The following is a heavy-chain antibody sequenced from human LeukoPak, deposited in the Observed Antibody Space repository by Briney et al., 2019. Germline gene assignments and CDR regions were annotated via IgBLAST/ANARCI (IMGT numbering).Heavy chain of an antibody. V-gene: IGHV1-69*02. Sequence: ASVKVSCKASGGTFSSYTISWVRQAPGQGLEWMGSIIPILGIANYAQKFQGRVTITADKSTSTAYMELSSLRSEDTAVYYCARGTYYDFWSSGFDYWGQGTLVTVSS. CDR1: GGTFSSYT. J-gene: IGHJ4*02. D-gene: IGHD3-3*01. CDR2: IIPILGIA. CDR3: ARGTYYDFWSSGFDY.